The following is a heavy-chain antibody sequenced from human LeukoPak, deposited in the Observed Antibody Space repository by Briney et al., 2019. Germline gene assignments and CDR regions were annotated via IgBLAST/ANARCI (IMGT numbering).Heavy chain of an antibody. Sequence: SETLSLTCTVSGDSIGAYYWSWIRQPAGKGLEWIGRIYKSMYSGGSTDYNPSLKSRVTMSVDTSKNQLSLKLSSLTAADTAVYYCVRDPTTVTTFFDLWGQGTLITVSS. V-gene: IGHV4-4*07. J-gene: IGHJ5*01. CDR2: IYKSMYSGGST. D-gene: IGHD4-17*01. CDR1: GDSIGAYY. CDR3: VRDPTTVTTFFDL.